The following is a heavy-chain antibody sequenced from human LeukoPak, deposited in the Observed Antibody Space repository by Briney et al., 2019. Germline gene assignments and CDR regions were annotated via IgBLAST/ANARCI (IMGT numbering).Heavy chain of an antibody. D-gene: IGHD3-9*01. CDR1: GGSFSGYY. V-gene: IGHV4-34*01. CDR2: INHSGST. J-gene: IGHJ4*02. Sequence: SETLSLTCAVYGGSFSGYYWSWIRQPPGKGLEWIGEINHSGSTNYNPSLKSRVTISVDTSKNQFSLKLSSVTAADTAVYYCARVTRAYYDILTGIDYWGQGTLVTVSS. CDR3: ARVTRAYYDILTGIDY.